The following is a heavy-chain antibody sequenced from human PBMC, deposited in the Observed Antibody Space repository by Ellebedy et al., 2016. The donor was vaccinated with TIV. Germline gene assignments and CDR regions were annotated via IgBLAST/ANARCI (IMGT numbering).Heavy chain of an antibody. V-gene: IGHV4-59*08. CDR3: ARHSRLVRIDY. Sequence: MLSETLSLTCTVSGGSFTSYYWSWIRQAPGKGLEWIGYIYYSGGTNYNRSLKSRVTISLDTSKNQFSLKLSSVTAADTALYFCARHSRLVRIDYWGQGALVTVSS. CDR2: IYYSGGT. D-gene: IGHD6-19*01. J-gene: IGHJ4*02. CDR1: GGSFTSYY.